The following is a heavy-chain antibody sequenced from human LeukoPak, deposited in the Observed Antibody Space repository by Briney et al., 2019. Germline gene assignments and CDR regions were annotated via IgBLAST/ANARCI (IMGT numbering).Heavy chain of an antibody. Sequence: PGGSLRLSCAASGFTFSSYGMSWVRQAPGKALEWVSYIRSSGGSTYYADSVKGRFTISRDNSKNTLYLQMNSLRVEDTAVYYCAKHDSSEYYSDYWGLGALVTVSS. J-gene: IGHJ4*02. CDR2: IRSSGGST. V-gene: IGHV3-23*01. CDR1: GFTFSSYG. D-gene: IGHD3-22*01. CDR3: AKHDSSEYYSDY.